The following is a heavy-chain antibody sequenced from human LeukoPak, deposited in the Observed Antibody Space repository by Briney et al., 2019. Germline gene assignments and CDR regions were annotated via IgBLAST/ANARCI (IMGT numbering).Heavy chain of an antibody. CDR2: INHSGST. J-gene: IGHJ5*02. V-gene: IGHV4-34*01. CDR1: GGSFSGYY. Sequence: PSETLSLTCAVYGGSFSGYYWSWIRQPPGKGLEWIGEINHSGSTNYNPSLKSRVTISVDTSKNQFSLKLGSVTAADTAVYYCARGHNWFDPWGQGTLVTVSS. CDR3: ARGHNWFDP.